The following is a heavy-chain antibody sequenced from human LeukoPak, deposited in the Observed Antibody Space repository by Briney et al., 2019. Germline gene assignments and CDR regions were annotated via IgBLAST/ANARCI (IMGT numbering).Heavy chain of an antibody. J-gene: IGHJ4*02. CDR3: TREDCNAGTCYFSVD. V-gene: IGHV1-69*13. Sequence: SVTVSCKASGGTFSSYAISWVRQAPGQGLEWMGGIIPIFGTANYAQKFQGRVTITADESTSTAYMEIRSLRFDDTAVYYCTREDCNAGTCYFSVDWGQGTLVTVSP. CDR2: IIPIFGTA. CDR1: GGTFSSYA. D-gene: IGHD2-15*01.